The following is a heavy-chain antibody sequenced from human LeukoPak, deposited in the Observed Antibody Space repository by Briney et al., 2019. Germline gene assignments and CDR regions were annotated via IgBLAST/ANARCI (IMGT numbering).Heavy chain of an antibody. CDR1: GYTFTSYD. CDR3: ARDHYGGTPGY. CDR2: MNPNSGNT. J-gene: IGHJ4*02. Sequence: ASVKVSCKASGYTFTSYDINWVRQATGQGLEWMGWMNPNSGNTGYAQKFQGRVTMTTDTSTSTSYMELRSLTSDDTAIYYCARDHYGGTPGYWGQGTLVTVSS. D-gene: IGHD1-26*01. V-gene: IGHV1-8*01.